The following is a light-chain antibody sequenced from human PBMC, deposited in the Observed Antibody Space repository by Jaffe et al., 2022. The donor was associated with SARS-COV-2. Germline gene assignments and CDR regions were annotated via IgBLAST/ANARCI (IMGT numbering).Light chain of an antibody. CDR2: DAS. V-gene: IGKV3-11*01. Sequence: EIVLTQSPATLSLSPGERATLSCRASQSINSYLAWYLQKPGQAPRLLIYDASNRATGIPARFSGSGSGTDFTLTISSLEPEDFAVYYCQQRSDWPITFGQGTRLEIK. CDR3: QQRSDWPIT. CDR1: QSINSY. J-gene: IGKJ5*01.